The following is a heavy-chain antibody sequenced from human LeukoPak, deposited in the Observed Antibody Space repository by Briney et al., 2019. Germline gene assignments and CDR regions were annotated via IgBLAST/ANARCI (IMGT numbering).Heavy chain of an antibody. CDR1: GFTFSAYG. Sequence: PGGSLRLSCAASGFTFSAYGMHWVRQAPGKGLEWVAVISYDGSNKYYADSVKGRFTISRDNSKNTLYLQMNSLRAEDTAVYYCAKDLKRGSYAFAHAFDIWGQGTMVTVSS. CDR3: AKDLKRGSYAFAHAFDI. D-gene: IGHD1-26*01. CDR2: ISYDGSNK. V-gene: IGHV3-30*12. J-gene: IGHJ3*02.